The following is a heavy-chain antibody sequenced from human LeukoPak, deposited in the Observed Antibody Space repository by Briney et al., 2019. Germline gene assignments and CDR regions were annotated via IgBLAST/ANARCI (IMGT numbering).Heavy chain of an antibody. CDR3: ARNRFHNWFDP. CDR2: TFSTGTN. CDR1: GDSVSSDYF. D-gene: IGHD2-21*01. J-gene: IGHJ5*02. V-gene: IGHV4-61*01. Sequence: SETPSLTCTVSGDSVSSDYFWGWIRQPPGKGLEWIGNTFSTGTNLYNASLKSRVTITVDTSKNQFSLKLNSATAADTAIYYCARNRFHNWFDPWGQGSLVIVSS.